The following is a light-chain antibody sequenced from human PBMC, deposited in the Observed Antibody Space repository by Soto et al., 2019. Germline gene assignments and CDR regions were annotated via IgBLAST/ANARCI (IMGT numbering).Light chain of an antibody. CDR1: QSVSSSY. CDR2: GTS. J-gene: IGKJ4*01. CDR3: QQYGTSALT. Sequence: IVLTQSPGTLSLSPGERATLSCRASQSVSSSYLVWYQQRPGQPPGLLIYGTSTRAAGISDRFSGSGSGTDFTLTIYRLEPGDSAVYYCQQYGTSALTFGGRAKV. V-gene: IGKV3-20*01.